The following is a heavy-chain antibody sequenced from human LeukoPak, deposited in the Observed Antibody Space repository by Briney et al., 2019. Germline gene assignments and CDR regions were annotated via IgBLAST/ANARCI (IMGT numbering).Heavy chain of an antibody. J-gene: IGHJ4*02. V-gene: IGHV4-4*02. Sequence: PSETLSLTCGVSGGSVINTNWWPWVHQPPGKGLEWIGEVHLDGRTNYNPSLESRLTMSVDVSENQVSLKLTSVTAADTAVYYCAREGGFYRPLDYSGQGTLVTVSS. CDR2: VHLDGRT. CDR1: GGSVINTNW. D-gene: IGHD3-3*01. CDR3: AREGGFYRPLDY.